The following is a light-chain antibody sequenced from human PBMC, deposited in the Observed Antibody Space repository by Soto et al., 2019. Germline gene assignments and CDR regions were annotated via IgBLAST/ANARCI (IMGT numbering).Light chain of an antibody. Sequence: QSALTQPASVSGSPGQSITISCTGTFSDVGSYNLVSWYQQHPGKAPKLMIYEDTKWPSGVSNRFSGSKSGYTASLTISGLQAEDEADYYCCSYAGSSTVVFGGGTKLTVL. CDR2: EDT. CDR3: CSYAGSSTVV. CDR1: FSDVGSYNL. V-gene: IGLV2-23*01. J-gene: IGLJ2*01.